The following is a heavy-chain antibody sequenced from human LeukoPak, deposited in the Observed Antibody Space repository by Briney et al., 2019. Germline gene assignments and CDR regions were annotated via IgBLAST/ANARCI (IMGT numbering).Heavy chain of an antibody. CDR2: TRSKAYGGTT. V-gene: IGHV3-49*04. CDR3: QTYYYDSSGYYYIDQ. CDR1: GFTFGDYA. D-gene: IGHD3-22*01. J-gene: IGHJ4*02. Sequence: GRSLRLSCTTSGFTFGDYAMSWVRQAPGKGLEWVGFTRSKAYGGTTEYAASVKGRFTISRDDSKSIAYLQMNSLKTEDTAVYYCQTYYYDSSGYYYIDQWGQGTLVTVSS.